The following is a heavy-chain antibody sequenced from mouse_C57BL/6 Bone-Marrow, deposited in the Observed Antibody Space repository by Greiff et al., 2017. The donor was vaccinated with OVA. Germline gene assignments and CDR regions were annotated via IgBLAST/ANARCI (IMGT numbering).Heavy chain of an antibody. V-gene: IGHV14-4*01. J-gene: IGHJ2*01. CDR2: IDPENGDT. CDR3: TTNYYGSREDYFDY. CDR1: GFNIKDDY. D-gene: IGHD1-1*01. Sequence: VQLQQSGAELVRPGASVKLSCTASGFNIKDDYMHWVKQRPEQGLEWIGWIDPENGDTEYASKFQGKATITADTSSNTAYLQLNSLTSEDTAVYYCTTNYYGSREDYFDYWGQGTTLTVSS.